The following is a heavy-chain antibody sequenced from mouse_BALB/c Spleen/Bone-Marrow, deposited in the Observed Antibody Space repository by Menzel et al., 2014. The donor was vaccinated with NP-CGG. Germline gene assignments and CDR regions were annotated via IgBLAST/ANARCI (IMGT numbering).Heavy chain of an antibody. V-gene: IGHV1-54*01. J-gene: IGHJ2*01. D-gene: IGHD3-2*01. CDR2: INPGSGGA. CDR3: AREWTARAVDY. CDR1: GYAFTNYL. Sequence: QVQLKESGAELVRPGTSVKVSCKASGYAFTNYLIEWVKQRPVQGLEWIGVINPGSGGANYNAKFKGEATLTADKSSSTAYMQLSSLTSDDSAVYFCAREWTARAVDYWGQGTTLTVSS.